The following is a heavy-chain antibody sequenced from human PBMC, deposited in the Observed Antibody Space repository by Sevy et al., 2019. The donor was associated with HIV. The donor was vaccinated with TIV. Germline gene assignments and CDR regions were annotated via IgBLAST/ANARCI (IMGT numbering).Heavy chain of an antibody. CDR1: GFTFSNYA. Sequence: GGSLRLSCGASGFTFSNYAMSWVRQAPGKGPEWVSGINNGGSTYYADSVKGRFTISSDNSKKMVFLQMNSLRAEDTAVYYCAAGDKTMITDLDYWGQGALVTVSS. D-gene: IGHD3-16*01. CDR2: INNGGST. CDR3: AAGDKTMITDLDY. V-gene: IGHV3-23*01. J-gene: IGHJ4*02.